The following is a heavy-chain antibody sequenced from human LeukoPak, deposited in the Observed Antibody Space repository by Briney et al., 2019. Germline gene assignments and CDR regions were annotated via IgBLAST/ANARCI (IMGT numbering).Heavy chain of an antibody. CDR1: GFTFSSYA. V-gene: IGHV4-34*01. CDR2: INHSGST. CDR3: ARPERYSSQYYFDY. Sequence: LRLSCAASGFTFSSYAMHWIRQPPGKGLEWIGEINHSGSTNYNPSLKSRVTISVDTSKNQFSLKLSSVTAADTAVYYCARPERYSSQYYFDYWGQGTLVTVSS. D-gene: IGHD6-13*01. J-gene: IGHJ4*02.